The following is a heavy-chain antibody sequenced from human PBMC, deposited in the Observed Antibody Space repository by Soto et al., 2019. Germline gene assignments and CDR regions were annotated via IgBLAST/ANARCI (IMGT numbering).Heavy chain of an antibody. CDR1: GYSISSSNW. CDR2: IYYSGST. CDR3: ARNAGNGGNFHFDY. J-gene: IGHJ4*02. V-gene: IGHV4-28*01. D-gene: IGHD2-21*02. Sequence: PSETLSLTCAVSGYSISSSNWWGWIRQPPGKGLEWIGYIYYSGSTYYNPSLKSRVTMSVDTSKNQFSLKLSSVTAVDTAVYYCARNAGNGGNFHFDYWGQGTLVTVSS.